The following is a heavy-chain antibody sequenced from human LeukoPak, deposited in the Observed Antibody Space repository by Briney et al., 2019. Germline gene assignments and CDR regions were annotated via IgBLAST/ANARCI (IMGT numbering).Heavy chain of an antibody. D-gene: IGHD6-13*01. J-gene: IGHJ4*02. CDR2: IYHSGST. V-gene: IGHV4-4*02. CDR3: ARWGGYSSSWYAVSYYFGH. Sequence: SETLSLTCAVSGGSISSSNWWSWVRQPPGKGLEWIGEIYHSGSTNYNPSLKSRVTISVDKSKNQFSLKLSSVTAADTAVYYCARWGGYSSSWYAVSYYFGHWGQGTLVTVSS. CDR1: GGSISSSNW.